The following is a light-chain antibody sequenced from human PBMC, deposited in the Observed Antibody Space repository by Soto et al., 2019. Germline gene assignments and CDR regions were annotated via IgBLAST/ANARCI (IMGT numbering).Light chain of an antibody. J-gene: IGLJ2*01. Sequence: QSVLTQPPSVSGSPGQSVTISCTGTNSDVGSYNRVSWYQQPPGTAPKLMIYEVSNRPSGVPDRFSGSKSGNTASLTISGLQAEDEADYYCSSYTSSNTLVFGGGTKLTVL. CDR2: EVS. CDR1: NSDVGSYNR. CDR3: SSYTSSNTLV. V-gene: IGLV2-18*02.